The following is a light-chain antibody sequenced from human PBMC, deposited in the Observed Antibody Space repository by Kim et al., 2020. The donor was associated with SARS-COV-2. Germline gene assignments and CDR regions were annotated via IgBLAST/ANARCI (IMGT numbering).Light chain of an antibody. CDR1: QDISKY. Sequence: SSSVGDRVTNTCQASQDISKYLNWYQQKPGEAPKLLIYGASNLQTGVPSRFSGSGSGTDFTFTISTLQPEDIATYYCQQYDNLPTFGQGTRLEIK. CDR2: GAS. J-gene: IGKJ5*01. CDR3: QQYDNLPT. V-gene: IGKV1-33*01.